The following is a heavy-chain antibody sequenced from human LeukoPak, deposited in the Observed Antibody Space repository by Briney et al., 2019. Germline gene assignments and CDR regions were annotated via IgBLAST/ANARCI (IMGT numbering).Heavy chain of an antibody. CDR3: ARLYPTGTHFPYDAFDI. CDR2: INPNSGGT. J-gene: IGHJ3*02. Sequence: ASVTVSCKASGYTFTGYYMHWVRQAPGQGLEWMGWINPNSGGTNYAQKFQGRVTITRDTSISTAYMELSRLRSDDTAVYYCARLYPTGTHFPYDAFDIWGQGTMVTVSS. CDR1: GYTFTGYY. D-gene: IGHD1-1*01. V-gene: IGHV1-2*02.